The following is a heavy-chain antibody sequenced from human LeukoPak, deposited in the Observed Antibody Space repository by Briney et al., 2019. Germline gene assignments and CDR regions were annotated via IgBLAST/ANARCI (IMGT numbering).Heavy chain of an antibody. CDR3: ARRAGAYSHPYDY. V-gene: IGHV3-53*01. J-gene: IGHJ4*02. D-gene: IGHD4/OR15-4a*01. CDR1: GFTVSSNS. CDR2: IYSDNT. Sequence: GGSLRLSCTVSGFTVSSNSMSWVRQAPGKGLEWVSFIYSDNTQYSDSVKGRFTISRDNSKNTLYLQMNSLRAEDTAVYYCARRAGAYSHPYDYWGQGTLVTVSS.